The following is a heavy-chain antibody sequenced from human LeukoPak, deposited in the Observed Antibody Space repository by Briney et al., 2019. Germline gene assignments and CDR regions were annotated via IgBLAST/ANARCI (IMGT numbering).Heavy chain of an antibody. CDR1: GGSISSYY. D-gene: IGHD5-24*01. V-gene: IGHV4-4*07. Sequence: PSETLSLTCTVSGGSISSYYWSWIRQPAGKGLEWIGRIYTSGSTNYNPSLKSRVTISVDKSKNQFSLKLSSVTAADTAVYYCARGHMAVTGYYYYYMDVWGKGTTVTVS. J-gene: IGHJ6*03. CDR2: IYTSGST. CDR3: ARGHMAVTGYYYYYMDV.